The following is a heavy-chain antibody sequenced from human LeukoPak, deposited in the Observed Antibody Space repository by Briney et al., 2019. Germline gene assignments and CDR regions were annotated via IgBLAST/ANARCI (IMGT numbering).Heavy chain of an antibody. D-gene: IGHD2-15*01. V-gene: IGHV1-69*13. J-gene: IGHJ4*02. CDR1: GGTFSSYA. CDR2: IIPIFGTA. CDR3: ARDRDCSGGSCYGAY. Sequence: SVKVSCKASGGTFSSYAISWVRQAPGQGLEWMGGIIPIFGTANYAQKFQGRVTITADESTSTAYMELSSLRSEDTAAYYCARDRDCSGGSCYGAYWGQGTLVTVSS.